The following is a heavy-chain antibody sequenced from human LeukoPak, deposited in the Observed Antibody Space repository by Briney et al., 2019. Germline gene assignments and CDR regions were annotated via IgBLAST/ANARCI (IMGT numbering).Heavy chain of an antibody. D-gene: IGHD5-12*01. J-gene: IGHJ4*02. CDR1: GFTFSNAW. Sequence: GGSLRLSCAASGFTFSNAWMSWVRQAPGKGLERVGRIKSKTDGGTTDYAAPVKGRFTISRDDSKNTLYLQMNSLKTEDTAVYYCTTGKEVDIVATDYWGQGTLVTVSS. CDR2: IKSKTDGGTT. CDR3: TTGKEVDIVATDY. V-gene: IGHV3-15*01.